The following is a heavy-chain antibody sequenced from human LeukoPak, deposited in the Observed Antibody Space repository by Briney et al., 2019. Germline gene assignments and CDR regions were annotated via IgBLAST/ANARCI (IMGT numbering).Heavy chain of an antibody. CDR3: ARGYGDRLDCFDP. J-gene: IGHJ5*02. CDR2: IWYGGSNK. V-gene: IGHV3-33*01. D-gene: IGHD4-17*01. Sequence: GGSLILSCAASGFTFSSYGMHWVRQAPGKGLEWVAVIWYGGSNKYYADSVKGRFTISRDNPKNTLYLQMNSLRAEDTAVYYCARGYGDRLDCFDPWGQGTLVTVSS. CDR1: GFTFSSYG.